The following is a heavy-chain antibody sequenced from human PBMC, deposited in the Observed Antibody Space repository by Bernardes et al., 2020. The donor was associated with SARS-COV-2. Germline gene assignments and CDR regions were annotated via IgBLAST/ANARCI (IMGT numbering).Heavy chain of an antibody. CDR3: ARDRGNYYEKDFDF. J-gene: IGHJ4*01. D-gene: IGHD1-26*01. V-gene: IGHV3-21*01. CDR2: ISSSTLYM. CDR1: GFTFSTYS. Sequence: GGSLRLSCTASGFTFSTYSMSWVRQAPGKGLEWVSSISSSTLYMYYADSVKGRFTVSRDNVINSLYLQMNSLRADDTAVYYCARDRGNYYEKDFDFWGRGTLVTV.